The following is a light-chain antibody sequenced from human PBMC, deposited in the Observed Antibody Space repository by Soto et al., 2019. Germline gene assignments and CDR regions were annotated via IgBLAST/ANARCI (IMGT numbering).Light chain of an antibody. CDR1: NSNIGSNP. J-gene: IGLJ1*01. Sequence: QSVLTQPPSASENPGQRVIISCSGSNSNIGSNPVNWYQQLPGTAPKLLVFNNLRRPSGVPDRFSGSKSGTSASLAISGLQSEDEADYYCATWDDSLKGYVFGTGTKLTVL. V-gene: IGLV1-44*01. CDR3: ATWDDSLKGYV. CDR2: NNL.